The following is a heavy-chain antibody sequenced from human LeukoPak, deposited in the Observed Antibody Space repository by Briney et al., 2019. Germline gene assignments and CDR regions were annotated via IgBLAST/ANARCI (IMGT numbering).Heavy chain of an antibody. CDR1: GYSFTDYW. V-gene: IGHV5-51*01. D-gene: IGHD3-10*01. Sequence: RHGESLKISCKTSGYSFTDYWIGWVRQMPGKGLEWMGITYPGDSDTRYSPSFQGQVTISADKSISTAYLQWSSLKASDTAMYYCARQSYSYYGSGSYDNWFDPWGQGTLVTVSS. J-gene: IGHJ5*02. CDR3: ARQSYSYYGSGSYDNWFDP. CDR2: TYPGDSDT.